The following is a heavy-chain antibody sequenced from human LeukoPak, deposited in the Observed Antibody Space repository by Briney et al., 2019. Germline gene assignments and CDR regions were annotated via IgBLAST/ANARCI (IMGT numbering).Heavy chain of an antibody. Sequence: SETLSLTCTVSGYSISSGYYWGWIRQPPGKGLVWIGSIYHSGSTYYNPSLKSRVTISVDTSKNQFSLKLSSVTAADTAVYYCARSARLMKGVVEVTALDDWGQGTLVTVSS. J-gene: IGHJ4*02. V-gene: IGHV4-38-2*02. CDR1: GYSISSGYY. CDR3: ARSARLMKGVVEVTALDD. D-gene: IGHD3-3*01. CDR2: IYHSGST.